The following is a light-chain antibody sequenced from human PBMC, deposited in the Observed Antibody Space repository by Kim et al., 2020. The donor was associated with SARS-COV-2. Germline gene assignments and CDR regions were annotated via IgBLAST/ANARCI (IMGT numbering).Light chain of an antibody. CDR2: GAC. Sequence: SLGQRERPTCRCRHSQNISNDVCWYQQKPGQAPMVVIDGACTEADMIPSWCSGRWSATEFTLTISSLQSDDVAYYCCQQHHYLRAFGQGTRLEIK. V-gene: IGKV3-15*01. CDR3: QQHHYLRA. CDR1: QNISND. J-gene: IGKJ5*01.